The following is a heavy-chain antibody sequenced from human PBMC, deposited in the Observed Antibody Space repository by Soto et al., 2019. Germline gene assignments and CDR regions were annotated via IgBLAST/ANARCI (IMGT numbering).Heavy chain of an antibody. D-gene: IGHD2-2*01. CDR1: GDSISSGDYY. V-gene: IGHV4-30-4*01. CDR2: IYYSGTT. J-gene: IGHJ4*01. CDR3: TPSRSRTSASCFTLGDYCDS. Sequence: TLSLTCTVSGDSISSGDYYWSWIRQPPGKRLEWIGHIYYSGTTYYNPALKSRVTISVDTSKNQFSLKLSSVTAADTAVYHCTPSRSRTSASCFTLGDYCDSWGHGTLVTVSS.